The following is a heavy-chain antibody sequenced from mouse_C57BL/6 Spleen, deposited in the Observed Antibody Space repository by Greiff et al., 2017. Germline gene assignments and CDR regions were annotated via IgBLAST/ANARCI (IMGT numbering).Heavy chain of an antibody. Sequence: EVMLVESGGGLVQPGGSLSLSCAASGFPFTDYYMSWVRPTPGKALEWWGFIRNKANGYTTEYRAAVKGRFTISRDNCQSVLYLQMHALRAEESATYNWATSYYYGSSYGAMEYWGQGTSVTVSS. CDR1: GFPFTDYY. CDR3: ATSYYYGSSYGAMEY. D-gene: IGHD1-1*01. V-gene: IGHV7-3*01. CDR2: IRNKANGYTT. J-gene: IGHJ4*01.